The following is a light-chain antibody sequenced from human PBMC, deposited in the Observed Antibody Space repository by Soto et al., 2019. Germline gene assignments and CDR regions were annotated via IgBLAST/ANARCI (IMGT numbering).Light chain of an antibody. V-gene: IGKV1-5*03. CDR2: KAS. CDR1: HSISAW. J-gene: IGKJ2*01. Sequence: DIQMTQSPSTLSASGGDRVTITCRAIHSISAWLAWYQQKPGKAPKLLIYKASTLDSGVPSRFSGSGSGTEFPLTISILQPDDFATYYCHQYHRFFNYTFGQGTKLEIK. CDR3: HQYHRFFNYT.